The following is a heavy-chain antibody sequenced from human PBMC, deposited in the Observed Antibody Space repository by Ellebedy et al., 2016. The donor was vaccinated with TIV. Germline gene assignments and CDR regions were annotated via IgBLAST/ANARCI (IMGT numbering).Heavy chain of an antibody. Sequence: ASVKVSCKASGYTFTGYYMHWVRQAPGQGLEWMGWINPNSGGTNYAQKFQGRVTMTRDTSISTAYMELSSLRSEGTAVYYCARAVVVPAAISFRYNWFDPWGQGTLVTVSS. V-gene: IGHV1-2*02. D-gene: IGHD2-2*02. CDR3: ARAVVVPAAISFRYNWFDP. CDR1: GYTFTGYY. J-gene: IGHJ5*02. CDR2: INPNSGGT.